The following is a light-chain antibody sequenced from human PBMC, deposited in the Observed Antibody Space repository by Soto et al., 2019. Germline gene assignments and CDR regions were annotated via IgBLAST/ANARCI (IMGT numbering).Light chain of an antibody. CDR3: QQRGNWPPGFT. Sequence: EIVLTQSPATLSLSPGERATLSCRASQNVANYLDWYQQKPGQAPRLLIYESSNRATGIAARFSGSGSGTDFTLTISSLQPDDFAVYYCQQRGNWPPGFTFGPGTKVDIK. J-gene: IGKJ3*01. CDR1: QNVANY. CDR2: ESS. V-gene: IGKV3-11*01.